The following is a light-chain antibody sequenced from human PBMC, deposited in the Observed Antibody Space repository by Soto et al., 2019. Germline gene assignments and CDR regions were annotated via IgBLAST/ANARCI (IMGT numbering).Light chain of an antibody. CDR1: QSISSY. CDR3: QQYNSYPLT. Sequence: DIQRTQSPSSLSSSVGDRVTITCRASQSISSYLNWYQQKPGKAPKLLIYDASSLESGVPSRFSGSGSGTEFTLTISSLQPDDFATYYCQQYNSYPLTFGGGTKVDIK. V-gene: IGKV1-5*01. CDR2: DAS. J-gene: IGKJ4*01.